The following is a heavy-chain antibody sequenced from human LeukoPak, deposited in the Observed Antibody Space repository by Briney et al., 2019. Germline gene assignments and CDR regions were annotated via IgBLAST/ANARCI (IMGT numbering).Heavy chain of an antibody. CDR2: ISYDGSNK. Sequence: GGSPRLSCAASGFTFSSYAMHWVRQAPGKGLEWVAVISYDGSNKYYADSVKGRFTISRDNSKNTLYLQMNSLRAEDTAVYYCARAGYSSSSAVLDVWGKGTTVTVSS. CDR3: ARAGYSSSSAVLDV. J-gene: IGHJ6*04. V-gene: IGHV3-30-3*01. CDR1: GFTFSSYA. D-gene: IGHD6-13*01.